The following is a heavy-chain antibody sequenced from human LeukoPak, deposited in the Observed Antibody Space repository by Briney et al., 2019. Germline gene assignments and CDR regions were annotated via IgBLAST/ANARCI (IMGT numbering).Heavy chain of an antibody. D-gene: IGHD3-3*01. CDR3: AREMDFWSGYLDILRSYYGMDV. V-gene: IGHV3-48*01. Sequence: PGESLRLSCAASGFTFSSYSMNWVRQAPGKGREWVSYISSSSSTIYYADSVKGRFTISRDNAKHPLYLQMNSLRAQDTAVYYCAREMDFWSGYLDILRSYYGMDVWGQPTTLTVSS. CDR2: ISSSSSTI. CDR1: GFTFSSYS. J-gene: IGHJ6*02.